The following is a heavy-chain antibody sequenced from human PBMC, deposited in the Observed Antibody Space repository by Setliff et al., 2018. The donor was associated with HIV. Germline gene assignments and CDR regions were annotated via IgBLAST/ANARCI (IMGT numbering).Heavy chain of an antibody. Sequence: RASVKVSCKASGYTFTAYYIHWVRQAPGQGLEWMGRIDPTTGDTRYTRRFQGSVTMTRDTSISSVYMELSRLTSDDTALYYCTRTKILTGYYFSPTYCFDSWGQGTRVTVS. D-gene: IGHD3-9*01. V-gene: IGHV1-2*06. CDR1: GYTFTAYY. CDR2: IDPTTGDT. J-gene: IGHJ4*02. CDR3: TRTKILTGYYFSPTYCFDS.